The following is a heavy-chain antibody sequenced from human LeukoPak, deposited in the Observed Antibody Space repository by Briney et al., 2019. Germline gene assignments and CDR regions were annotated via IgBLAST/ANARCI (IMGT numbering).Heavy chain of an antibody. CDR3: ARKWVGTFDP. Sequence: PSETLSLTCTVSSYSISSGYYWGWIRQPPGKGLEWIGSIYHSGSTYYNPSLKSRVTISVDTSKNQFSLKLSSVTAADTAVYYCARKWVGTFDPWGQGTLVTVSS. CDR1: SYSISSGYY. V-gene: IGHV4-38-2*02. CDR2: IYHSGST. D-gene: IGHD1-1*01. J-gene: IGHJ5*02.